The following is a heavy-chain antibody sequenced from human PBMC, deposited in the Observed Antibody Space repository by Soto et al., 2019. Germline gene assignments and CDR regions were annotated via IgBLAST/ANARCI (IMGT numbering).Heavy chain of an antibody. Sequence: PSETLSLTCAVYGGSFSVYYWSWIRQPPGKGLEWIGEINHSGSTNYNPSLKSRVTISVDTSKNQFSLKLSSVTAADTAVYYCARGVGAAAAIYYGMDVWGQGTTVT. CDR1: GGSFSVYY. D-gene: IGHD6-13*01. J-gene: IGHJ6*02. CDR3: ARGVGAAAAIYYGMDV. V-gene: IGHV4-34*01. CDR2: INHSGST.